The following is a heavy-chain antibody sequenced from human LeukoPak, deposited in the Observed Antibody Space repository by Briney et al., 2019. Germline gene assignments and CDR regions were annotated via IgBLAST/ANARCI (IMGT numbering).Heavy chain of an antibody. CDR3: ARGNCCSGGSCSVFYFDY. J-gene: IGHJ4*02. CDR1: GGSISNYY. Sequence: PSETLSLTCTVSGGSISNYYWSWIRQSAGKRLEWIGRIYISGSTNYNPSLKSRVTMSVDTSKNQFSLKLSSVTAADTALYYCARGNCCSGGSCSVFYFDYWGQGTLVTVSS. CDR2: IYISGST. D-gene: IGHD2-15*01. V-gene: IGHV4-4*07.